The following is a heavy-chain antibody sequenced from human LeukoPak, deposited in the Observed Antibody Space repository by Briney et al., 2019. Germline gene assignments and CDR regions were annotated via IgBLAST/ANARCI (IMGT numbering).Heavy chain of an antibody. CDR2: IKQDESEK. CDR1: GFTFRSYW. Sequence: GGSLRLSCAASGFTFRSYWMTWVRQAPGKGLEWVASIKQDESEKYYVDSVKGRFTISRDNAKNSLYLQMNSLRAEDTAVYYCAELGITMIGGVWGKGTTVTISS. CDR3: AELGITMIGGV. V-gene: IGHV3-7*01. J-gene: IGHJ6*04. D-gene: IGHD3-10*02.